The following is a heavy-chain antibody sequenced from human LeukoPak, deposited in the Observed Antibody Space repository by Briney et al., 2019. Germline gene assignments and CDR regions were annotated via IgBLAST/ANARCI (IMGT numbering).Heavy chain of an antibody. CDR1: GFTFNNYP. CDR3: ARDISSCPYRLCGMDV. V-gene: IGHV3-23*01. D-gene: IGHD2-2*01. Sequence: PGGSLRLSCAGSGFTFNNYPISWVRQTPGKGLEWVSAIAGGADSTYYADSVKGRFTISRDNSKNTLYLQMNSLRAEDTAVYYCARDISSCPYRLCGMDVWGQGTTVTVSS. CDR2: IAGGADST. J-gene: IGHJ6*02.